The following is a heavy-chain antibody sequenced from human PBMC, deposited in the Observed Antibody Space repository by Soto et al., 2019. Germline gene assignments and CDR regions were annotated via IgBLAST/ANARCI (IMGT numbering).Heavy chain of an antibody. J-gene: IGHJ4*02. CDR2: MNPNSGNT. V-gene: IGHV1-8*01. CDR1: GYTFTTYD. D-gene: IGHD3-16*01. CDR3: ARGPPYARGDS. Sequence: QVRLVQSGAEVQKPGASVKVSCKASGYTFTTYDINWVRQATGQGLEWMGWMNPNSGNTGYAQKFQGRVTMTRNTSVNTAYMELSSLRSEDTAVYYCARGPPYARGDSWGQGTLVTVSS.